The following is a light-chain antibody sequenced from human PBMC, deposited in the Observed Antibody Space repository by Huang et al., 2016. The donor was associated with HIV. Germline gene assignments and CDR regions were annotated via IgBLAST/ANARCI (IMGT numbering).Light chain of an antibody. Sequence: EIVLTQSPGTLSLSPGERATLSCRASQRVSSSSLAWYQQKPGQAPRLRIYGVSNRATGIPDRFIGSGSGTDFTLIITRLEPEDFAVYYCQQYGSSPLFTFGPGTKVDIK. CDR2: GVS. CDR1: QRVSSSS. CDR3: QQYGSSPLFT. J-gene: IGKJ3*01. V-gene: IGKV3-20*01.